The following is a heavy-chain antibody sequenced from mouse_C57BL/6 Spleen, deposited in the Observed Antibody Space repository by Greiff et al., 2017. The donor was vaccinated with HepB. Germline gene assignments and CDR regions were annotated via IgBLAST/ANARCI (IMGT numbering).Heavy chain of an antibody. CDR2: IWSGGST. J-gene: IGHJ1*03. V-gene: IGHV2-2*01. CDR3: ARNRGYDYGRYFDV. Sequence: QVQLKESGPGLVQPSQSLSITCTVSGFSLTSYGVHWVRQSPGKGLEWLGVIWSGGSTDYNAAFISRLSISKDNSKSQVFFKMNSLQADDTAIYYCARNRGYDYGRYFDVWGTGTTVTVSS. CDR1: GFSLTSYG. D-gene: IGHD2-4*01.